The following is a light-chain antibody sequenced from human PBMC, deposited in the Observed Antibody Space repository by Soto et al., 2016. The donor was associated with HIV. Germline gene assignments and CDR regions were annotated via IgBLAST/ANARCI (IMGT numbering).Light chain of an antibody. CDR3: QHADS. CDR2: RTS. Sequence: DIQMTQSPSTLSASVGDTVTITCRASQSISNWLAWYQQKPGKAPNLLIYRTSSLETGIPSRFSGSGFGTEFTLTISGLLADDSSTYYCQHADSFGQGTKLEIK. V-gene: IGKV1-5*03. CDR1: QSISNW. J-gene: IGKJ2*01.